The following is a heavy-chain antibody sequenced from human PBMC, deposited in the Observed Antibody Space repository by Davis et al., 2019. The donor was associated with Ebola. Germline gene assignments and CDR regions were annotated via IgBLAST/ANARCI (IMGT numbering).Heavy chain of an antibody. V-gene: IGHV1-18*04. D-gene: IGHD3-10*01. CDR2: ISAYNGNT. Sequence: ASVKVSCKASVYTFTSYGISWVRQAPGQGLEWMGWISAYNGNTNYAQKLQGRVTMTTDTSTSTAYMELRSLRSDDTAVYYCASSYGSGSYLEWMTYYYYGMDVWGQGTTVTVSS. CDR3: ASSYGSGSYLEWMTYYYYGMDV. J-gene: IGHJ6*02. CDR1: VYTFTSYG.